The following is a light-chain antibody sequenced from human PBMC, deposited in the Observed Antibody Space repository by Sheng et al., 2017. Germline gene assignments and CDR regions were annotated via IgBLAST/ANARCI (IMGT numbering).Light chain of an antibody. J-gene: IGKJ1*01. V-gene: IGKV3-11*01. CDR2: DAS. CDR3: QQRSNWPRT. CDR1: QSVSHY. Sequence: EIVLTQSPATLSLSPGERATLSCRASQSVSHYLAWYQQKRGHAPRLLIYDASTRATGIPARFSGSGSGTDFTLTVSSLEPEDFAVYYCQQRSNWPRTFGQGTKVEIK.